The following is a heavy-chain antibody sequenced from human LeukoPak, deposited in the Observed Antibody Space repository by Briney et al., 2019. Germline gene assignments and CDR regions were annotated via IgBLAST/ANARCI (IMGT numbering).Heavy chain of an antibody. D-gene: IGHD6-13*01. J-gene: IGHJ4*02. V-gene: IGHV3-66*01. CDR2: IYSSGST. CDR3: ARDSGYSRSWRYYFDY. CDR1: GFTFSSYY. Sequence: GGSLRLSCTASGFTFSSYYMSWVRQAPGKGLEWVSLIYSSGSTYYSASLKSRFTISRDNSKNTLYLQMNSLRAEDTAVYYCARDSGYSRSWRYYFDYWGQGTLVTVSS.